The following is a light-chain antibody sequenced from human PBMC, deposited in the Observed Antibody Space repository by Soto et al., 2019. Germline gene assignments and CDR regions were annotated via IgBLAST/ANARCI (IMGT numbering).Light chain of an antibody. Sequence: TQSPSSLSASVGDRVTITCRASQGIRKDLAWYQQKPGQAPRLLISGASNRATGIPDRFSGSGSGTDFTLTISRLEPDDFALYFCQQYGGSPITFGLGTRLEIK. V-gene: IGKV3-20*01. CDR1: QGIRKD. J-gene: IGKJ5*01. CDR3: QQYGGSPIT. CDR2: GAS.